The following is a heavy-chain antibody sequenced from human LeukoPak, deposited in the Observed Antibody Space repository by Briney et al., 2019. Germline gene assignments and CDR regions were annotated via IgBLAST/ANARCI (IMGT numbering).Heavy chain of an antibody. CDR3: ARGRVGAERGAFDI. D-gene: IGHD1-1*01. J-gene: IGHJ3*02. V-gene: IGHV1-18*01. Sequence: ASVKVSCKASGYTFTSYGISWVRQAPGQGLEWMAWISAYNGNTNYAQKLQGRVTVTTDTSTSTAYMELRSLRSDDTAVYYCARGRVGAERGAFDIWGQGTMVTVSS. CDR2: ISAYNGNT. CDR1: GYTFTSYG.